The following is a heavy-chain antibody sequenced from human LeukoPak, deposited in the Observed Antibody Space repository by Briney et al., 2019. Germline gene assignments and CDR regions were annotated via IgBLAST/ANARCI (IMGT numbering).Heavy chain of an antibody. CDR3: AKDYEPLVGVHRWGDWFDP. V-gene: IGHV4-4*02. CDR2: IYHSGST. Sequence: SETLSLTCAVSGGSISSSNWWSWVRQPPGKGLEWIGEIYHSGSTNYNPSLKSRVTISVDKSKNQFSLKLSSVTAADTAVYYCAKDYEPLVGVHRWGDWFDPWGQGTLVTVSS. D-gene: IGHD1-26*01. J-gene: IGHJ5*02. CDR1: GGSISSSNW.